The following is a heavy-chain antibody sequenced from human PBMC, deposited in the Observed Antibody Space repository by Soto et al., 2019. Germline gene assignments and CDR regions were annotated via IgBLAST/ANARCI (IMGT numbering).Heavy chain of an antibody. J-gene: IGHJ6*02. CDR2: IGTAGDT. V-gene: IGHV3-13*01. CDR3: ARAEYDFWSGRDPDYYGMDV. D-gene: IGHD3-3*01. CDR1: GFTFSSYD. Sequence: GGSLRLSCAASGFTFSSYDMHWVRQATGKGLEWVSAIGTAGDTYYPGSVKGRFTISGENAKNSLYLQMNSLRAEDTAVYYCARAEYDFWSGRDPDYYGMDVWGQGTTVTVSS.